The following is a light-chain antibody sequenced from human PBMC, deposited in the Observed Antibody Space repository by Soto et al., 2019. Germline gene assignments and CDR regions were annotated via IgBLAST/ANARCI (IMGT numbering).Light chain of an antibody. CDR3: QQYGSSPPFT. CDR1: QTFSSY. Sequence: EIVLTQSPGTLSLSPGERATLSCRASQTFSSYLAWYQQKPGQAPRLLIYGASTRATGIPDRFSGSGSGTDFTLTISRLEPEDGAVYYRQQYGSSPPFTFGPGTKVDI. J-gene: IGKJ3*01. CDR2: GAS. V-gene: IGKV3-20*01.